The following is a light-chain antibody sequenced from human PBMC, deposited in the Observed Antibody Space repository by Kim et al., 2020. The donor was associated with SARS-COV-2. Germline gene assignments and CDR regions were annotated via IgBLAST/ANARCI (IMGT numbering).Light chain of an antibody. Sequence: QGVTISCTGNSANSGSPYDVHWYQQRPGTAPKVLIYGNGSRPSGVPDRFSASKSDTSASLAITGLQAEDEADYYCQSYDYNLKGYVFGTGTKVTVL. CDR1: SANSGSPYD. V-gene: IGLV1-40*01. CDR3: QSYDYNLKGYV. CDR2: GNG. J-gene: IGLJ1*01.